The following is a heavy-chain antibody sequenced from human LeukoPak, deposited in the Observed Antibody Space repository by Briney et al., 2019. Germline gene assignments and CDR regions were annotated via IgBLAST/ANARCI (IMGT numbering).Heavy chain of an antibody. D-gene: IGHD6-13*01. Sequence: SETLSLTCAVYGGSFSGYYRSWIRQPPGKGLEWIGEINHSGSTNYNPSLKSRVTISVDTSKNQFSLKLSSVTAADTAVYYCARGLGRLSIAAAGPNWFDPWGQGTLVTVSS. CDR2: INHSGST. J-gene: IGHJ5*02. V-gene: IGHV4-34*01. CDR1: GGSFSGYY. CDR3: ARGLGRLSIAAAGPNWFDP.